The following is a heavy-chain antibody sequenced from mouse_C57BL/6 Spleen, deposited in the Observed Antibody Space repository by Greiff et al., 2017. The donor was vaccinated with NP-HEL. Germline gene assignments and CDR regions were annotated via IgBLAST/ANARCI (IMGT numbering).Heavy chain of an antibody. D-gene: IGHD2-4*01. CDR2: IHPNSGST. Sequence: QVQLQQPGAELVKPGASVKLSCKASGYTFTSYWMHWVKQRPGQGLEWIGMIHPNSGSTNYNEKFKSKATLTVDKSSSTAYMQLSSLTSEDSAVYYCARSVYYDYVYFDYWGQGTTLTVSS. J-gene: IGHJ2*01. CDR1: GYTFTSYW. V-gene: IGHV1-64*01. CDR3: ARSVYYDYVYFDY.